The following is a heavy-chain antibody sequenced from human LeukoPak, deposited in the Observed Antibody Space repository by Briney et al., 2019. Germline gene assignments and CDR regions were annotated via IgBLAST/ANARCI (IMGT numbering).Heavy chain of an antibody. V-gene: IGHV3-53*01. J-gene: IGHJ4*02. Sequence: PGGSLRLSCAASGFTFDDYGMSWVRQAPGKGLEWVSAIFRDGSTSHADSVKGRFTTSRDNSRNTVYLQMNSLRAEDTAVYYCATETWKDWGQGTLVTVSS. CDR2: IFRDGST. D-gene: IGHD1-1*01. CDR3: ATETWKD. CDR1: GFTFDDYG.